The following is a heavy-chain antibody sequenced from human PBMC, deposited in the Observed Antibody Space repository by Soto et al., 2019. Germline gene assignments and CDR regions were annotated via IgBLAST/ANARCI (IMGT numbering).Heavy chain of an antibody. J-gene: IGHJ6*02. V-gene: IGHV4-39*01. Sequence: PSETLSLTCTVSGGSISSSSYYWGWIRQPPGKGLEWIGSIYYSGSTYYNPSLKSRVTISVDTSKSQFSLKLSSVTAADTAVYYCARQGNTRAYYYGMDVWGQGTTVTVSS. D-gene: IGHD3-10*01. CDR2: IYYSGST. CDR1: GGSISSSSYY. CDR3: ARQGNTRAYYYGMDV.